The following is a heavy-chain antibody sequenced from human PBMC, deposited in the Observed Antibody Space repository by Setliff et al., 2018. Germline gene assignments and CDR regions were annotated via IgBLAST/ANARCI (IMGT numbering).Heavy chain of an antibody. CDR2: MYYSGST. J-gene: IGHJ4*02. V-gene: IGHV4-39*01. Sequence: PSETLSLTCTVSGGPINSDRYYWGWIRQPPGKGLEWIGSMYYSGSTYYNPSLKSRVTISVDTSKNQFSLKLSSVTAADTAVYYCASLPYYDSSGYSLSYYWGQGTLVTVSS. CDR3: ASLPYYDSSGYSLSYY. D-gene: IGHD3-22*01. CDR1: GGPINSDRYY.